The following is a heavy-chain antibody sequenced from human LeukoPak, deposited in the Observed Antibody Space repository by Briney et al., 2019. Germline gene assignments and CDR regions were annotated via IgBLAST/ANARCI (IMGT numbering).Heavy chain of an antibody. D-gene: IGHD2-2*01. CDR2: ISSSGSTI. V-gene: IGHV3-48*03. CDR3: ASPSDYFDY. CDR1: GLTFSRYA. J-gene: IGHJ4*02. Sequence: GGSLRLSCAASGLTFSRYAMSWVRQAPGKGLEWVSYISSSGSTIYYADSVKGRFTISRDNAKNSLYLQMNSLRAEDTAVYYCASPSDYFDYWGQGTLVTVSS.